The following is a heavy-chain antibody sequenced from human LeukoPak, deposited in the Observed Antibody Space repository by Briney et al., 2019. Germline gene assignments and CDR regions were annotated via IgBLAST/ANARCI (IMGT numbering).Heavy chain of an antibody. J-gene: IGHJ4*02. Sequence: GASVKVSCKASGYSFSRYGITWVRQAPGQGLEWMGWLSAKNGYTNFAQKVQDRITLTRDTSTSTAYMELRSLRSDDTAVYYCAREGIAWSFDNWGQGTLVTVSS. D-gene: IGHD6-19*01. V-gene: IGHV1-18*01. CDR2: LSAKNGYT. CDR1: GYSFSRYG. CDR3: AREGIAWSFDN.